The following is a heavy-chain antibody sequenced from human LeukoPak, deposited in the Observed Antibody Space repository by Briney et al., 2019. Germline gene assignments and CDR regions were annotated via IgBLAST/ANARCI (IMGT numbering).Heavy chain of an antibody. V-gene: IGHV1-18*01. Sequence: ASVKVSCKASGYTFTSYGISWVRQAPGQGLEWMGWISAYNGNTNYAQKLQGRVTMTTDTSTSTAYMELRSLRSDDTAVYYCARDSRPSSWYDFGYYYGMDVWGQGTTVTVSS. CDR3: ARDSRPSSWYDFGYYYGMDV. D-gene: IGHD6-13*01. J-gene: IGHJ6*02. CDR2: ISAYNGNT. CDR1: GYTFTSYG.